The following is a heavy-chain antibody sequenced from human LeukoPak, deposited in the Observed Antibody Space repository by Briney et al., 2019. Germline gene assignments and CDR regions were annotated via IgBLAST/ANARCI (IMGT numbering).Heavy chain of an antibody. D-gene: IGHD5-18*01. CDR3: AKELRGYSYGLRNNWFDP. CDR1: GFTFSSYG. CDR2: ISYDGSNK. V-gene: IGHV3-30*18. Sequence: PGRSLRLSCAASGFTFSSYGMHWVRQAPGKGLAWVAVISYDGSNKYYADSVKGRFTISRDNSKNTLYLQMNSLRAEDTAVYYCAKELRGYSYGLRNNWFDPWGQGTLVTVSS. J-gene: IGHJ5*02.